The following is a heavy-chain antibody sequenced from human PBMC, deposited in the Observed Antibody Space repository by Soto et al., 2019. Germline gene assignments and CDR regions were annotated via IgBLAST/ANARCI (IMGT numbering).Heavy chain of an antibody. CDR2: INAGNGNT. Sequence: EASVKVSCKASGYPFTRYAMHWVRQAPGQRLEWMGWINAGNGNTKYSQKFQGRVTITRDTSASTAYMEMSSLRSEDTAVYYCARVGYNWNDQKYNWFDPWGQGTLVTVSS. D-gene: IGHD1-1*01. J-gene: IGHJ5*02. CDR1: GYPFTRYA. CDR3: ARVGYNWNDQKYNWFDP. V-gene: IGHV1-3*01.